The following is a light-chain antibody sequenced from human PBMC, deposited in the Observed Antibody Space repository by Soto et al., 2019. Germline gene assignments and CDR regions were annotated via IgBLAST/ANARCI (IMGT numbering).Light chain of an antibody. J-gene: IGLJ2*01. CDR2: EGS. CDR3: CSYAGSSTLL. CDR1: SSDVGSYNL. Sequence: QSALTQPASVSGSPGQSITISCTGTSSDVGSYNLVSWYQQHPGKAPKLMIYEGSKRPSGVSNRFSGSKSGNTASLTISGLQAEDGADYYCCSYAGSSTLLFGGGTKVTVL. V-gene: IGLV2-23*01.